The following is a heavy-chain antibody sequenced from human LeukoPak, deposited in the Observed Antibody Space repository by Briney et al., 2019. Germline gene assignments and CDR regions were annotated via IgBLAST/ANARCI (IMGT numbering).Heavy chain of an antibody. CDR1: GYSFTTNW. CDR3: ARLECSSTTCPFAY. CDR2: IFPGDSDT. Sequence: GESLKISCKGSGYSFTTNWVGWVRQLPGKGLESMGNIFPGDSDTRYTPSFQGQVIISADKSTGTVYLQWTSLKASDTAIYYCARLECSSTTCPFAYWGQGTLVTVSS. V-gene: IGHV5-51*01. J-gene: IGHJ4*02. D-gene: IGHD2-2*01.